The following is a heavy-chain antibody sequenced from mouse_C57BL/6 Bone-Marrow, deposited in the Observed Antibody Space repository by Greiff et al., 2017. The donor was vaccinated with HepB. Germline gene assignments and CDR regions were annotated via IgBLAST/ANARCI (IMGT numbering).Heavy chain of an antibody. V-gene: IGHV1-81*01. CDR1: GYTFTSYG. CDR2: IYPRSGNT. CDR3: EREGYSYAMDY. Sequence: VQLQQSGAELARPGASVKLSCKASGYTFTSYGISWVKQRTGQGLEWIGEIYPRSGNTYYNEKFKGKATLTADKSSSTAYMELRSLTYEDSAVYFCEREGYSYAMDYWGQGTSVTVSP. J-gene: IGHJ4*01.